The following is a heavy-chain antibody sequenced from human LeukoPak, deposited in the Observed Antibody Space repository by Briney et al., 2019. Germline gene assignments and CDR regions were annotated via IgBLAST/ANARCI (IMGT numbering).Heavy chain of an antibody. J-gene: IGHJ4*02. Sequence: PSETLSLTCTVSGGSISSSSYYWGWIRQPPGKGLEWIGSIYYSGSTYYNPSLKSRVTISVDTSKNQFSLKLSSVTAADTAVYYCAREGYYDSSGYYLGRQGFDYWGQGTLVTVSS. CDR2: IYYSGST. CDR3: AREGYYDSSGYYLGRQGFDY. CDR1: GGSISSSSYY. V-gene: IGHV4-39*07. D-gene: IGHD3-22*01.